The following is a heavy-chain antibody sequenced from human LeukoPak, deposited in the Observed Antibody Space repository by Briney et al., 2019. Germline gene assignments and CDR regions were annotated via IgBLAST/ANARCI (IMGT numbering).Heavy chain of an antibody. J-gene: IGHJ4*02. CDR2: IFYGGST. CDR3: ARAGREAETEYYFDY. Sequence: SETLSLTCTVSGASITGSSYYWGWIRQPPGKGLEWIGSIFYGGSTYYNPSLKSRVTISEDTSKNQFSLKLSSVTAADTAVYYCARAGREAETEYYFDYWGQGTLVTVSS. V-gene: IGHV4-39*07. D-gene: IGHD3-10*01. CDR1: GASITGSSYY.